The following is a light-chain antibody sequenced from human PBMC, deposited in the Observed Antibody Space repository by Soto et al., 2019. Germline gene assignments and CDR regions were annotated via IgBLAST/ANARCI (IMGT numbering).Light chain of an antibody. Sequence: DIQMTQSPSTLSASVGDRVTITCRASQSISTWLAWYQQKPGKAPKLLIFDASTVEGGVPSRFSGSGSGTEFTLTISSLQPDDFATYYCQQYNTYSRTFGQGTKVDIK. J-gene: IGKJ1*01. CDR3: QQYNTYSRT. V-gene: IGKV1-5*01. CDR2: DAS. CDR1: QSISTW.